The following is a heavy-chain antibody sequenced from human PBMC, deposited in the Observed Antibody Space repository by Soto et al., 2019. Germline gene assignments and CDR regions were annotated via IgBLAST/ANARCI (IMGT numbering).Heavy chain of an antibody. CDR3: ARLSGCSSTSCYTHMDV. CDR2: IYPGDSDT. D-gene: IGHD2-2*02. J-gene: IGHJ6*02. Sequence: PGESLKISCKGSGYSFTSYWIGWVRQMPGKGLEWMGIIYPGDSDTRYSPSFQGQVTISADKSISTAYLQWSSLKASDTAMYYCARLSGCSSTSCYTHMDVWGQGTTVTFS. V-gene: IGHV5-51*01. CDR1: GYSFTSYW.